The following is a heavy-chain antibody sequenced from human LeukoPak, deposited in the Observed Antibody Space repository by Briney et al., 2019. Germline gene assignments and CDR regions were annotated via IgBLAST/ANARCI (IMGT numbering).Heavy chain of an antibody. D-gene: IGHD6-13*01. J-gene: IGHJ5*02. CDR3: ARHKRRDSSPNWFDP. CDR2: IYYSGST. Sequence: PSETLSLTCTVSGGSISSYYWSWIRQPPGKGLEWIGYIYYSGSTNYNPSLKSRATISVDTSKNQFSLKLSSVTAADTALYYCARHKRRDSSPNWFDPWGQGTLVTVSS. CDR1: GGSISSYY. V-gene: IGHV4-59*08.